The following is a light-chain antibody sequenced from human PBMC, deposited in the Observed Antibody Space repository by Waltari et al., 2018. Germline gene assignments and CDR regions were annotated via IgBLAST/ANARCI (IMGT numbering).Light chain of an antibody. J-gene: IGKJ1*01. CDR3: QQYYSTPWT. CDR1: SVLYSSNNKNY. Sequence: SVLYSSNNKNYLAWYQQKPGRPPKLLIYWASTRESGVPDRFSGSGSGTDFTLTISSLQAEDVAVYYCQQYYSTPWTFGQGTKVEIK. CDR2: WAS. V-gene: IGKV4-1*01.